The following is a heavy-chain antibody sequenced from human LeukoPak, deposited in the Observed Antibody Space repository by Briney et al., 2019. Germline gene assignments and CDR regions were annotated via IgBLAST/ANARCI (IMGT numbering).Heavy chain of an antibody. D-gene: IGHD6-13*01. V-gene: IGHV4-59*04. CDR3: ATPPSIAAAGIERVVDY. CDR1: GGSISSYY. Sequence: SETLSLTCTVSGGSISSYYWSWIRQPPGKGLEWIGYIYHSGSTYYNPSLKSRVTISVDRSKNQFSLKLSSVTAADTAVYYCATPPSIAAAGIERVVDYWGQGTLVTVSS. CDR2: IYHSGST. J-gene: IGHJ4*02.